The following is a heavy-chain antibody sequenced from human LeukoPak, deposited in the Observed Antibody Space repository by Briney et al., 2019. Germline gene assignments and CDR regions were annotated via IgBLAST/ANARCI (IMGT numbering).Heavy chain of an antibody. V-gene: IGHV3-9*01. Sequence: PGGSLRLSCAASGFTFDDYAMHWVRQAPGKGLEWVSGISWNSGSIGYADSVKGRFTISRDNAKNSLYLQMNSLRAEDTALYYCAKNRVTVVRRGYYFDYWGQGTLVTVSS. D-gene: IGHD4-23*01. CDR3: AKNRVTVVRRGYYFDY. CDR1: GFTFDDYA. CDR2: ISWNSGSI. J-gene: IGHJ4*02.